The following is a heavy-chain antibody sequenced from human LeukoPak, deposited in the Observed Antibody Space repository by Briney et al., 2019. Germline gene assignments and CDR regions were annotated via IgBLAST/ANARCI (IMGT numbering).Heavy chain of an antibody. V-gene: IGHV3-48*01. CDR1: GFTFSSSS. Sequence: GGSPRLSCAASGFTFSSSSMNWVRQAPGKGLQWVSYITTSSSTIYYADSVKGRFTISRDNAKNSLYLQMNSLRAEDTAVYYCARENPYGGKAHFDYWGQGTLVTVSS. CDR3: ARENPYGGKAHFDY. D-gene: IGHD4-23*01. J-gene: IGHJ4*02. CDR2: ITTSSSTI.